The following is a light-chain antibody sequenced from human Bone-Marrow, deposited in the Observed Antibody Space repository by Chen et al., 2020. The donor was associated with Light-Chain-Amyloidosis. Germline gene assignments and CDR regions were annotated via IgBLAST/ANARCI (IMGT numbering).Light chain of an antibody. CDR1: SSDVGGDNH. J-gene: IGLJ1*01. V-gene: IGLV2-14*01. Sequence: QSALTQPASVSGSPGQSITISCTGTSSDVGGDNHVSWYQQPPDKAPKLMIYDVTNRPSWVPHRFSASKSDTAASPIISRLQAEDAADYFCSSYTITTTLVFGSGTRVTVL. CDR3: SSYTITTTLV. CDR2: DVT.